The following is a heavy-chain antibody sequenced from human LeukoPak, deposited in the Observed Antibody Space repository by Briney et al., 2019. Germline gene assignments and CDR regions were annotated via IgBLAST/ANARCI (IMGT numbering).Heavy chain of an antibody. D-gene: IGHD1-26*01. CDR2: IRSKAYGGTT. CDR3: TRDPGKWELPLLDY. J-gene: IGHJ4*02. CDR1: GFTFGDYA. Sequence: PGGSLRLSCTASGFTFGDYAMSWVRQAPGKGLEWVGFIRSKAYGGTTEYAASVKGRFTISRDDSKSIAYLQVNSLKTEDTAVYYCTRDPGKWELPLLDYWGQGTLVTVSS. V-gene: IGHV3-49*04.